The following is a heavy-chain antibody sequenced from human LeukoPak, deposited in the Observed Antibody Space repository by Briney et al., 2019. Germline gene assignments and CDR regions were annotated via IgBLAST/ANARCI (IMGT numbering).Heavy chain of an antibody. Sequence: GGSLRLSCAASGFTFSTYAMAWVRRAPGKGLEWVSGISASGDTTYYGDSVKGRFIISKDYSKNTLYLQMNGLRAGDTALYYCASRPRSTVVAPWDYWGQGTLVTVSS. J-gene: IGHJ4*02. CDR2: ISASGDTT. CDR3: ASRPRSTVVAPWDY. CDR1: GFTFSTYA. V-gene: IGHV3-23*01. D-gene: IGHD3-22*01.